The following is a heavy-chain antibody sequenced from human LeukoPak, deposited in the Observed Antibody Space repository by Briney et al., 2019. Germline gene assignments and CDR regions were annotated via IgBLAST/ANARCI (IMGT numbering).Heavy chain of an antibody. CDR1: GYTFTDYS. CDR2: MNPNTGNT. V-gene: IGHV1-8*03. J-gene: IGHJ6*03. CDR3: ARRAVGNSYNYSMDV. Sequence: ASVKVSCKASGYTFTDYSMHWVRQAPGQGLEWMGWMNPNTGNTGYAQKFQGRVTITRNTSISTAFMELSSLRSEDTAVYYCARRAVGNSYNYSMDVWGKGTTVTVSS. D-gene: IGHD6-19*01.